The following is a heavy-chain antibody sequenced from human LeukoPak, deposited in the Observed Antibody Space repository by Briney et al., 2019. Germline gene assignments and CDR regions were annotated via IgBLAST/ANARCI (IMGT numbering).Heavy chain of an antibody. CDR2: ISYDGSNK. J-gene: IGHJ4*02. CDR3: AKPKNGVYGDYIDY. Sequence: GGSLRLSCAASGFTFSSDGMHWVRQAPGKGLEWVAVISYDGSNKYYADSVKGRFTISRDNSKNTLYLQMNSLRAEDTAVYYCAKPKNGVYGDYIDYWGQGTLVTVSS. D-gene: IGHD4-17*01. CDR1: GFTFSSDG. V-gene: IGHV3-30*18.